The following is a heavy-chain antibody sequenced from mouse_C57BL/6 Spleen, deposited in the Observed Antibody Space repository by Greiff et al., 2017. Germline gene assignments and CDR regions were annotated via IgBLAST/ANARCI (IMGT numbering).Heavy chain of an antibody. CDR1: GYAFSSYW. CDR3: ARVGIYYGNSYWYFDV. D-gene: IGHD2-1*01. CDR2: IYPGDGDT. V-gene: IGHV1-80*01. J-gene: IGHJ1*03. Sequence: VQVVESGAELVKPGASVKISCKASGYAFSSYWMNWVKQRPGKGLEWIGQIYPGDGDTNYNGKFKGKATLTADKSSSTAYMQLSSLTSEDSAVYFCARVGIYYGNSYWYFDVWGTGTTVTVSS.